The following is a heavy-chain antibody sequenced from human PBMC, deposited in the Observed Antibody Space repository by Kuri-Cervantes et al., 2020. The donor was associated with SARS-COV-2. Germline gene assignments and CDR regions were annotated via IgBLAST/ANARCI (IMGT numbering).Heavy chain of an antibody. CDR2: ISYDGSNK. J-gene: IGHJ4*02. D-gene: IGHD5-18*01. CDR3: ARGGMKRQLIPPFDY. V-gene: IGHV3-30*04. CDR1: GFTFSDYA. Sequence: GESLKISCAASGFTFSDYAIHWVRQAPGKGLEWVAAISYDGSNKYHAVSVEGRFTISRDNSKNTLYLQMNNLRTEDTAVYYCARGGMKRQLIPPFDYWGQGTLVTVSS.